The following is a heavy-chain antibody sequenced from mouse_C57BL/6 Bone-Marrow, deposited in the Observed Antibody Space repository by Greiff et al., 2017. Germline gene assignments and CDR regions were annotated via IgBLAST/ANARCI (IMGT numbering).Heavy chain of an antibody. CDR2: IYPSDSET. V-gene: IGHV1-61*01. Sequence: QVQLQQPGAELVRPGFSVKLSCKASGYTFTSYWMDWVKQRPGQGLEWIGNIYPSDSETHYNQKFKDKATLTVDKSSSTAYMQLSSLTSEDSAVYYCAVYYGSSGDYWGQGTTLTVSS. J-gene: IGHJ2*01. CDR1: GYTFTSYW. D-gene: IGHD1-1*01. CDR3: AVYYGSSGDY.